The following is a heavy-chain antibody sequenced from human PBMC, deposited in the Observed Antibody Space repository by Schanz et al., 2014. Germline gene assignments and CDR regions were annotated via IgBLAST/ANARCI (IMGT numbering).Heavy chain of an antibody. CDR2: ISGSGGST. Sequence: EVQLLESGGGLVQPGGSLRLSCAASGFTFSSYAMSWVRQAPGKGLEWVSAISGSGGSTYYADSVKGRFTISRDNSKNTLYLQMNSLRAEDTAVYYCARHGELGGCSSSSCWALNWFDPWGQGTLVTVSS. CDR3: ARHGELGGCSSSSCWALNWFDP. V-gene: IGHV3-23*01. D-gene: IGHD2-2*01. CDR1: GFTFSSYA. J-gene: IGHJ5*02.